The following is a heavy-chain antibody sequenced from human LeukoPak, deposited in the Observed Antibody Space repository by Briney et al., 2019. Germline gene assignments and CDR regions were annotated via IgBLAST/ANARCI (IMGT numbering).Heavy chain of an antibody. Sequence: SETLSLTCAVYGGSFSGYYWSWIRRPPGKGLEWIGEINHSGSTNYNPSLKSRVTISVDTSKNQFSLKLSSVTAADTAVYYCARRPIAAAGSNWFDPWGQGTLVTVSS. CDR3: ARRPIAAAGSNWFDP. CDR2: INHSGST. CDR1: GGSFSGYY. J-gene: IGHJ5*02. V-gene: IGHV4-34*01. D-gene: IGHD6-13*01.